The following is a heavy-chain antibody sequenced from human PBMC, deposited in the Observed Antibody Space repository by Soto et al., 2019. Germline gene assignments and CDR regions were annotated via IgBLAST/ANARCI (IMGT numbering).Heavy chain of an antibody. CDR1: GFTFSSYG. D-gene: IGHD2-2*02. CDR2: ISYDGSNK. J-gene: IGHJ4*02. CDR3: AKVYDSPVFHSKVVPAAIPSWDY. Sequence: PGGSLRLSCAASGFTFSSYGMHWFRQAPGKGLEWVAVISYDGSNKYYADSVKGRFTISRDNSKNTLYPQMNSLRAEDTAVYYCAKVYDSPVFHSKVVPAAIPSWDYWGQGTLVTVSS. V-gene: IGHV3-30*18.